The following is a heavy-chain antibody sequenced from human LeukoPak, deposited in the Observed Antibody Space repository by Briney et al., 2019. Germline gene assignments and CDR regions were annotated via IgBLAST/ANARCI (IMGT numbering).Heavy chain of an antibody. J-gene: IGHJ1*01. V-gene: IGHV4-39*01. Sequence: SETLSLTGTVSGGSVSSGSYYWGWIRQPPGKGLEWIGSLYYRGSTYYNPSLKSRVTISVDTSKNQFSLKLSSVTAADTAVYYCARHGTCIGGDCYWYFQHWGQGTLVTVSS. D-gene: IGHD2-21*02. CDR3: ARHGTCIGGDCYWYFQH. CDR2: LYYRGST. CDR1: GGSVSSGSYY.